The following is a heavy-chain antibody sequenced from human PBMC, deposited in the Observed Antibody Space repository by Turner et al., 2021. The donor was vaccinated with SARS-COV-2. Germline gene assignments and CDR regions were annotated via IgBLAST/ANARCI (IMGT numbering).Heavy chain of an antibody. J-gene: IGHJ4*02. CDR1: GYSLTELS. Sequence: QVQLVQSGAEVKKPGASVKVSCKVSGYSLTELSMHWVRQAPGKGLEWMGGFDPEDVETIYPQKFQGRVTMTEDTSTDTAYMELSSLRSEDTAVYYCETGYAYCGGDCSIHYWGQGTRVTVSS. CDR2: FDPEDVET. CDR3: ETGYAYCGGDCSIHY. V-gene: IGHV1-24*01. D-gene: IGHD2-21*02.